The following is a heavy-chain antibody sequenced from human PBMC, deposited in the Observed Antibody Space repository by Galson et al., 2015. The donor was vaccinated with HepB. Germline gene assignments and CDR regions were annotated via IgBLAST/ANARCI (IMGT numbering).Heavy chain of an antibody. J-gene: IGHJ4*02. D-gene: IGHD6-13*01. CDR2: INHSGST. CDR3: ARGRGGSSRRFDY. CDR1: GGSFSGYY. Sequence: ETLSLTCAVYGGSFSGYYWSWIRQPPGKGLEWIGEINHSGSTNYNPSLKSRVTISVDTSKNQFSLKLSSVTAADTAVYYCARGRGGSSRRFDYWGQGTLVTVSS. V-gene: IGHV4-34*01.